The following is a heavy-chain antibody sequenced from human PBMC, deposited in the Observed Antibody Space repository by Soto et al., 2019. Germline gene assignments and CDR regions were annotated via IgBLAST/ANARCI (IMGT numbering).Heavy chain of an antibody. J-gene: IGHJ5*02. Sequence: QLQLQESGPGLVKPSGTLSLTCTVSGGAIDSSNWWTWVRQFPGKGLQWVGEIHHTGTNNYNPSLQSRINVSIDKSKRRFSMDLLSVPAADTAIYYCARGLRTFQTTRVCFAPWGPGILVTVSS. CDR2: IHHTGTN. D-gene: IGHD3-10*01. CDR1: GGAIDSSNW. V-gene: IGHV4-4*02. CDR3: ARGLRTFQTTRVCFAP.